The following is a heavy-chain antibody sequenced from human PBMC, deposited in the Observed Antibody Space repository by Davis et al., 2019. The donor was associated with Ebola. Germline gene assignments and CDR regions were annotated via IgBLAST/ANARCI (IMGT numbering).Heavy chain of an antibody. CDR1: GFNFRSYG. V-gene: IGHV3-33*01. J-gene: IGHJ4*02. Sequence: GGSLRLSCAASGFNFRSYGMHWVRQAPDKGLEWVAVIWYDGSRKYYGDSVKGRFTISRDNSNNLLYLQMNSLRAEDTAVYYCARDWNCSGGSCYSVPFDYWGQGTLVTVSS. CDR3: ARDWNCSGGSCYSVPFDY. CDR2: IWYDGSRK. D-gene: IGHD2-15*01.